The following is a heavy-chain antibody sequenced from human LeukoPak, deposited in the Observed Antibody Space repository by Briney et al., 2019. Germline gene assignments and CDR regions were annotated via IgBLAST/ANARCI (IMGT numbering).Heavy chain of an antibody. D-gene: IGHD3-10*02. Sequence: SETLSLTCAVYGGSFSGYYWSWIRQPAGKGLEWIGRIYTSGSTNYNPSLKSRVTMSVDTSKNQFSLKLSSVTAADTAVYYCARDYVEGWFDPWGQGTLVTVSS. CDR1: GGSFSGYY. V-gene: IGHV4-4*07. CDR2: IYTSGST. J-gene: IGHJ5*02. CDR3: ARDYVEGWFDP.